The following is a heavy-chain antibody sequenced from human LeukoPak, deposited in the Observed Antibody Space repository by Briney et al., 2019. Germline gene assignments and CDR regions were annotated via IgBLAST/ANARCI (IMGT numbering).Heavy chain of an antibody. CDR3: ARANLGRPVGHCSGGSCYSDSSWFDP. Sequence: ASVKVSCKASGGTFSSYAISWVRQAPGQGLEWMGGIIPIFGTANYAQKFQGRVTITADKSTSTAYMELSSLRSEDMAVYYRARANLGRPVGHCSGGSCYSDSSWFDPWGQGTLVTVSS. J-gene: IGHJ5*02. V-gene: IGHV1-69*06. CDR2: IIPIFGTA. CDR1: GGTFSSYA. D-gene: IGHD2-15*01.